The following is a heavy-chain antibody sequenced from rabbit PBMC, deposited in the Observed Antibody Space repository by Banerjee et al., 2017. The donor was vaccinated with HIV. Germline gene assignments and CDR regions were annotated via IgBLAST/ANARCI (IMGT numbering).Heavy chain of an antibody. CDR1: GIDLSSSFW. CDR2: IYPAAGAT. Sequence: QLVESGGGLVTLGGSLKLTCKASGIDLSSSFWISWVRQTPGKGLEWIGCIYPAAGATDYASWVNGRFTISSHNAQNTLYLQLNSLTAADTATYFCVRGDDDYPTYFNLWGPGTLVTVS. V-gene: IGHV1S7*01. CDR3: VRGDDDYPTYFNL. D-gene: IGHD2-1*01. J-gene: IGHJ4*01.